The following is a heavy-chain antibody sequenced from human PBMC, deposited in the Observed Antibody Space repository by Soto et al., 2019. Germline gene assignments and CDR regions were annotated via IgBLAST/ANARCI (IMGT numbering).Heavy chain of an antibody. J-gene: IGHJ5*02. CDR2: ISAYNGNT. Sequence: GASVKVSCKASGYTFTSYGISWVRQAPGQGLEWMGWISAYNGNTNYAQKLQGRVTMTTDTSTSTAYMELRSLRSDDTAVYYCARTDDYYGSGSYYARFDPWGQGTLVTVSS. D-gene: IGHD3-10*01. V-gene: IGHV1-18*01. CDR1: GYTFTSYG. CDR3: ARTDDYYGSGSYYARFDP.